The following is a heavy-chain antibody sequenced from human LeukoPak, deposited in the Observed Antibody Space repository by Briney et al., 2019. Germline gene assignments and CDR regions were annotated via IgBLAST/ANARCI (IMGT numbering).Heavy chain of an antibody. CDR2: ISAYNGNT. J-gene: IGHJ4*02. V-gene: IGHV1-18*01. CDR3: ARLSKIFGVVTQYYFDY. Sequence: ASVKVSCKASGYTFTSYGISWVRQAPGQGLEWMGWISAYNGNTNYAQMLQGRVTMTTDTSTSTAYMELRSLRSDDTAMYYCARLSKIFGVVTQYYFDYWGQGTLVTVSS. CDR1: GYTFTSYG. D-gene: IGHD3-3*01.